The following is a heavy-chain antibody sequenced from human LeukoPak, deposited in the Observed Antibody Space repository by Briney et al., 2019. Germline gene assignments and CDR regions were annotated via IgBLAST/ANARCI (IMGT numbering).Heavy chain of an antibody. V-gene: IGHV1-2*02. CDR3: AREGLYSSSSDFDY. J-gene: IGHJ4*02. CDR2: FNPKTGDQ. CDR1: GYTFTRYY. D-gene: IGHD6-13*01. Sequence: ASAKVSCKASGYTFTRYYVHWVRQAPGQGLQWMGYFNPKTGDQKYATKLQGRVTMTRDTSISTAYMELSGLRSDDTAVYYCAREGLYSSSSDFDYWGQGTLVTVSS.